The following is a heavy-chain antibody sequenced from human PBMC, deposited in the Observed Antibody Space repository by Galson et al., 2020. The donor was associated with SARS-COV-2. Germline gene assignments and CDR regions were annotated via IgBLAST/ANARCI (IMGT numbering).Heavy chain of an antibody. Sequence: GESLKISCAASGFTFSSYGMHWVRQAPGKGLEWVAVISYDGSNKYYADSVKGRFTISRDNSKNTLYLQMNSLRAEDTAVYYCAGGDDSSGSYYYYYGMDVWGQGTTVTVSS. D-gene: IGHD3-22*01. V-gene: IGHV3-30*03. CDR1: GFTFSSYG. CDR3: AGGDDSSGSYYYYYGMDV. J-gene: IGHJ6*02. CDR2: ISYDGSNK.